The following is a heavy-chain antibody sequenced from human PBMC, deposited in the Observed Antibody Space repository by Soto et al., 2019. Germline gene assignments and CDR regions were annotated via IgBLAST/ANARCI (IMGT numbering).Heavy chain of an antibody. V-gene: IGHV1-3*01. Sequence: QVQLVQSGAEVKKPGASVKVSCKASGYTFTSYAMHWVRQAPGQRLEWMGWINAGNGNTKYSQKFQGRVTITRDTSASTAYMELSSLGSEDTAVYYCARDVFWSGYHLPLYGMDVWGQGTTVTVSS. CDR1: GYTFTSYA. J-gene: IGHJ6*02. CDR3: ARDVFWSGYHLPLYGMDV. CDR2: INAGNGNT. D-gene: IGHD3-3*01.